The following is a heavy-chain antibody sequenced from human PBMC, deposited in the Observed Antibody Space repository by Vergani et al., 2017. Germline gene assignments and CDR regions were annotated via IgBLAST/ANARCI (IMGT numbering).Heavy chain of an antibody. J-gene: IGHJ6*03. CDR3: ARVNTETNGHLYYYYYMDV. CDR1: GGSFSGYY. CDR2: INHSGST. D-gene: IGHD4-11*01. Sequence: QVQLQQWGAGLLKPSETLSLTCAVYGGSFSGYYWSWIRQPPGKGLEWIGEINHSGSTNYNPSLKSRLTMSVDKSRNQFSLTLNSVTATATAIYFCARVNTETNGHLYYYYYMDVWGQGTAVTVS. V-gene: IGHV4-34*01.